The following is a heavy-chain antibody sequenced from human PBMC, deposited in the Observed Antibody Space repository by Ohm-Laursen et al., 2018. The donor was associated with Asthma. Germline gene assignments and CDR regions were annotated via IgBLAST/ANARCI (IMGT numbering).Heavy chain of an antibody. V-gene: IGHV5-51*01. Sequence: ESLKISCKGSGYSFTSYWIGWVRQMPGKGLEWMGIIYPGDSDTRYSPSFQGQVTISADKSISTAYLQWSSLKASDTAMYYCARHKRGYSYGRSPYAFDIWGQGTMVTVSS. CDR3: ARHKRGYSYGRSPYAFDI. CDR1: GYSFTSYW. CDR2: IYPGDSDT. J-gene: IGHJ3*02. D-gene: IGHD5-18*01.